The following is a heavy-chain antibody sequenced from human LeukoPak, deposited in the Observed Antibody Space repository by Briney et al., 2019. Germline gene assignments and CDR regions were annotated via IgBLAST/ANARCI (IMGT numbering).Heavy chain of an antibody. CDR1: GGSISSYY. Sequence: SSETLSLTCTVSGGSISSYYWSWIRQPPGKGLEWIGYIYYSGSTNYNPSLKSRVTISVDTSKNQFSLKLSSVTAADTAVYYCARGSLNDSFWGQGTLVTVSS. J-gene: IGHJ4*02. CDR2: IYYSGST. CDR3: ARGSLNDSF. V-gene: IGHV4-59*12. D-gene: IGHD3-22*01.